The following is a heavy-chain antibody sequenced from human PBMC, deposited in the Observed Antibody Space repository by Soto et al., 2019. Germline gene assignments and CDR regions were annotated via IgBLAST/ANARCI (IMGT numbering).Heavy chain of an antibody. CDR2: MYYNGNI. V-gene: IGHV4-59*01. J-gene: IGHJ5*02. D-gene: IGHD3-16*01. CDR1: GGSISNYY. Sequence: QLQVQESGPGLVKPSETLSLTCNVSGGSISNYYWTWIRQSPEKGLEWIGYMYYNGNINWNPSLKSRVTISIDTSKNQFSLTLKSVSAADTAVYYCASGGNWFDPWGQGVLVTVSS. CDR3: ASGGNWFDP.